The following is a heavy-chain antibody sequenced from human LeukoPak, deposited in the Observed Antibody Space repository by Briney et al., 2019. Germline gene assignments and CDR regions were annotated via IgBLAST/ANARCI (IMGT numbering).Heavy chain of an antibody. CDR3: EGERGDAFDV. CDR2: IKHDASEI. CDR1: GFTFSSYW. J-gene: IGHJ3*01. Sequence: GGSLRLSCAASGFTFSSYWMNWGRQAPGQGLEWVANIKHDASEIYYGDSVKGRFTISRDNAKNSLYLQMKNLRAEDTAVYYCEGERGDAFDVWGQGTMVTVSS. V-gene: IGHV3-7*01.